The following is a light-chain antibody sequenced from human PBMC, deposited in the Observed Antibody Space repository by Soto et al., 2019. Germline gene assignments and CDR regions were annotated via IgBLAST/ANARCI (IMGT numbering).Light chain of an antibody. CDR3: QQRSNWIT. CDR2: DAS. CDR1: QSINKY. J-gene: IGKJ5*01. V-gene: IGKV3-11*01. Sequence: EIVLTQSPATLSLSPGERATLSCRASQSINKYLAWFQQKPGQAPRLLIYDASNRATGIPGRFSGSGSGTDFTLTISSLEPEDFAVYYCQQRSNWITFSQGTRLEIK.